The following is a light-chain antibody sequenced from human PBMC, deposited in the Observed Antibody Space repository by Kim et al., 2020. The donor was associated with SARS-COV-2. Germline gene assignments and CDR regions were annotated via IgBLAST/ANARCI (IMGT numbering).Light chain of an antibody. V-gene: IGKV1-27*01. CDR2: AAS. CDR1: QGISNY. J-gene: IGKJ1*01. CDR3: QKYNSGT. Sequence: LSASVGDRVTITCRASQGISNYLAWYQQKPGKVPKLLIYAASALQSGVPSRFSGSGSGTDFTLTISSLQPEDVATYYCQKYNSGTFGQGTKVEIK.